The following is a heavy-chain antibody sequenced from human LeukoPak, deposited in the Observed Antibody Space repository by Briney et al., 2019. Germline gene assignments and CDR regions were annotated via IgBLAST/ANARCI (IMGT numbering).Heavy chain of an antibody. J-gene: IGHJ6*02. V-gene: IGHV3-48*03. CDR1: GFTFSSYE. D-gene: IGHD6-13*01. Sequence: PGGSLRLSCAASGFTFSSYEMNWVRQAPGKGLEWVSYISSSGSTIYYADSVKGRFTISRDNAKNSLYLQVNSLRAEDTAVYYCTRDSFSSRQGIYYYYGMDVWGQGTTVTVS. CDR3: TRDSFSSRQGIYYYYGMDV. CDR2: ISSSGSTI.